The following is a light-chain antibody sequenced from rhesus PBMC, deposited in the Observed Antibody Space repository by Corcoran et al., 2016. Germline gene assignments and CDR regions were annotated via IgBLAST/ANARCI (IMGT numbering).Light chain of an antibody. Sequence: DIQMTQSPSSLSASVGDRVTITCRASQGISNWLAWYQQKPGKSPKLLISRASNLETGVPSRFSGSGSGTDFTLTISSLQPEDIATYYWQQHDNSPFTFGPGTKLDIK. CDR2: RAS. V-gene: IGKV1-69*01. CDR1: QGISNW. J-gene: IGKJ3*01. CDR3: QQHDNSPFT.